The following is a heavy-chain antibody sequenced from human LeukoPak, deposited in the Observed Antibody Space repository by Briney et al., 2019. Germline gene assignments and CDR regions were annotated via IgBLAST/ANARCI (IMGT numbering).Heavy chain of an antibody. V-gene: IGHV4-59*01. D-gene: IGHD5-12*01. CDR1: GGSISSCY. J-gene: IGHJ4*02. Sequence: SGTPSLTCTVSGGSISSCYLRWIRQPPGKGLEWVGDIYYSGSTNYKPSLKSRATISVDTSKHQFSLKLSSVAAPDTAVYYCAREAPPPGWLRSPFFDYGGQGTLVTVSS. CDR3: AREAPPPGWLRSPFFDY. CDR2: IYYSGST.